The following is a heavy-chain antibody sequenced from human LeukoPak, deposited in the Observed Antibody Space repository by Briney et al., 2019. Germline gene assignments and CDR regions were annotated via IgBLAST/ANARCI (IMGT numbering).Heavy chain of an antibody. CDR2: IYSGGST. J-gene: IGHJ4*02. CDR3: AKASYDILTLDY. V-gene: IGHV3-53*01. Sequence: GGSLRLSCAASGFTVSSNYMSWVRQAPGKGLEWVSVIYSGGSTYYADSVKGRFTISRDNSKNTLYLQMNSLRAEDTAVYYCAKASYDILTLDYWGQGTLVTVSS. CDR1: GFTVSSNY. D-gene: IGHD3-9*01.